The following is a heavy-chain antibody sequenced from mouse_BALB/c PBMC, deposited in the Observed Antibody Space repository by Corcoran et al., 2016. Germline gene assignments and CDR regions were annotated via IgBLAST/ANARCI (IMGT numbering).Heavy chain of an antibody. CDR1: GYTFTNYG. Sequence: QIQLVQSGPELKKPGETVKISCKASGYTFTNYGMNWVKQAPGKGLKWMSWINTYTGEPTYADDFKGRFAFSLETSASTAYLQISNLKSEDTATYFCTREPYAMDYWGQGSSVTVSS. V-gene: IGHV9-3-1*01. CDR2: INTYTGEP. CDR3: TREPYAMDY. D-gene: IGHD6-1*01. J-gene: IGHJ4*01.